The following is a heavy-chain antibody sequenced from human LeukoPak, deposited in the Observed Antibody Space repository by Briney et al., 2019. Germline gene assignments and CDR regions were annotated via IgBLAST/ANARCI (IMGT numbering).Heavy chain of an antibody. CDR2: ISYDGSNK. Sequence: GGSLRLSCAASGFTFSSYGMHWVRQAPGKGLEWVAVISYDGSNKYYADSVKGRFTISRDNSKNTLYLQMNSLRAEDTAVYYCAKDEGRDGYIGRIDYWGQGTLVTVSS. CDR1: GFTFSSYG. CDR3: AKDEGRDGYIGRIDY. D-gene: IGHD5-24*01. V-gene: IGHV3-30*18. J-gene: IGHJ4*02.